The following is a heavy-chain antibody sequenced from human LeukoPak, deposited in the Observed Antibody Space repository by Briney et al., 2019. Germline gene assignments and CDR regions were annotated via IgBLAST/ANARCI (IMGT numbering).Heavy chain of an antibody. Sequence: SETLSLTCTVSGYSISSGYYWGWIRQPPGEGLGWIGSIYHSGSTYYNPSLKSRVTISVDRSKNQFSLKLSSVTAADTAVYYCAREYDGDIVVVPAAIRRFGYNWFDPWGQGTLVTVSS. CDR2: IYHSGST. V-gene: IGHV4-38-2*02. CDR1: GYSISSGYY. CDR3: AREYDGDIVVVPAAIRRFGYNWFDP. D-gene: IGHD2-2*01. J-gene: IGHJ5*02.